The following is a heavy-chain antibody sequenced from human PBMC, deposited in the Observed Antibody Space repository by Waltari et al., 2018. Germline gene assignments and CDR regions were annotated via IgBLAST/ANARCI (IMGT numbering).Heavy chain of an antibody. D-gene: IGHD1-26*01. V-gene: IGHV3-23*01. J-gene: IGHJ4*02. CDR3: AKGRGPLSIQGWE. Sequence: EVQLLESGGGLVQPGGSLRLSCAASGFTFSSYGMSWVRQAPGKGREGVSAVLADGTSTFYADSVKGRFTISRDNSKNSLYLQMNGLRAEDTATYYCAKGRGPLSIQGWEWGQGTLVTVSS. CDR1: GFTFSSYG. CDR2: VLADGTST.